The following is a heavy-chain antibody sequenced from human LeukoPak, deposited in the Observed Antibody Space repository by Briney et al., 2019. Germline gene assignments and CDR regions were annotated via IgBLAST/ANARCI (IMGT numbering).Heavy chain of an antibody. V-gene: IGHV4-59*08. J-gene: IGHJ4*02. CDR2: IYYTGGT. D-gene: IGHD5-24*01. CDR1: GDYIANYY. Sequence: PSETLSLTCTVSGDYIANYYWSWIRQPPGKGLEWIGYIYYTGGTNYNLSLDSRVTISVDTSNNQFSLKLSSVTAADTAVYYCARHRRDDYNLSFDYWGRGTRVTVSS. CDR3: ARHRRDDYNLSFDY.